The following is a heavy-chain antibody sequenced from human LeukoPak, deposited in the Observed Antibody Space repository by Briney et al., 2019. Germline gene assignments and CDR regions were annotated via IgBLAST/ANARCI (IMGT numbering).Heavy chain of an antibody. D-gene: IGHD3-9*01. V-gene: IGHV5-51*01. CDR3: ARHSEVRYLYNWFDP. Sequence: GESLKISCKGSGYSFTNFWIGWVRQMPGKGLEWMGIIYPGDSDTRYSPSFQGQVTISADKSISTAYLQWSSLKASDTAMYYCARHSEVRYLYNWFDPWGQGTLVTVSS. CDR1: GYSFTNFW. CDR2: IYPGDSDT. J-gene: IGHJ5*02.